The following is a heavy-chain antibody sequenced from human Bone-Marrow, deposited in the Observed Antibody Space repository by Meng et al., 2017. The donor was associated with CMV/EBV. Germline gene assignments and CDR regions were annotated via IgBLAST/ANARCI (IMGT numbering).Heavy chain of an antibody. CDR3: AVRYHDY. Sequence: GESLKISCAASGFTFSSYGMHWVRQTPGKGLEWVAFIRYDGSNKYYADSVKGRFTISRDNSKNTLYLQMNSLRAEDTAVYYCAVRYHDYWGHGTLVTVSS. CDR1: GFTFSSYG. CDR2: IRYDGSNK. J-gene: IGHJ4*01. D-gene: IGHD3-9*01. V-gene: IGHV3-30*02.